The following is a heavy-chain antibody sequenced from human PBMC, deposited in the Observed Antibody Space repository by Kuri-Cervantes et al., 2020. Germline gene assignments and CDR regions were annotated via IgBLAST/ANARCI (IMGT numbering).Heavy chain of an antibody. V-gene: IGHV1-69*06. CDR3: ARGLPTVVTLNFYYYYMDV. CDR2: IIPIFGTA. CDR1: GGTFSSYA. Sequence: SVKVSCKASGGTFSSYAISWVRQAPGQGLEWMGGIIPIFGTANYAQKFQGRVTVTADISTSTAYMELSSLRSEDTAVYYCARGLPTVVTLNFYYYYMDVWGKGTPVTVSS. J-gene: IGHJ6*03. D-gene: IGHD4-23*01.